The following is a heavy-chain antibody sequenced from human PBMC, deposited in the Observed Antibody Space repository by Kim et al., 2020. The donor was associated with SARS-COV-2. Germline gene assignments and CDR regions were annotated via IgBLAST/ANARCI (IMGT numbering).Heavy chain of an antibody. V-gene: IGHV5-51*01. CDR3: ARSSSYQAYWYFDL. J-gene: IGHJ2*01. Sequence: SPSFQGQVTISADKSISTAYLQGSSLKASDTAMYYCARSSSYQAYWYFDLWGRGTLVTVSS. D-gene: IGHD1-26*01.